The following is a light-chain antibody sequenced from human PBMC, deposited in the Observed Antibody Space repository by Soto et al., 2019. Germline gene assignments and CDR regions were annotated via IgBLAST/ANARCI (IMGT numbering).Light chain of an antibody. J-gene: IGKJ2*01. V-gene: IGKV3-20*01. CDR2: GAS. CDR1: QSISSSY. Sequence: EIVLTQSPGTLSLSPGERPTLSCRASQSISSSYLAWYQQKSGQAPRLLIYGASTRATGIPDRFSGSGSGTDFTLTISRLEPADFAVDYCQQYDSAPYTCGQGTRLQIK. CDR3: QQYDSAPYT.